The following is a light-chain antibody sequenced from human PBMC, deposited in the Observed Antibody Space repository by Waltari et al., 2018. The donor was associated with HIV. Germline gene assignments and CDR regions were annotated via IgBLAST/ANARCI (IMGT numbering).Light chain of an antibody. CDR3: QQYNNWPLWT. CDR1: QSVSSN. CDR2: GAS. Sequence: EVVLTQSPAPLSVSPGERVTLSCRASQSVSSNLAWYQQKPGQAPRLLIYGASTRATGIPARISGSGSGTEFTLTISSLQSEDFAVYYCQQYNNWPLWTFGQGTKVEIK. J-gene: IGKJ1*01. V-gene: IGKV3-15*01.